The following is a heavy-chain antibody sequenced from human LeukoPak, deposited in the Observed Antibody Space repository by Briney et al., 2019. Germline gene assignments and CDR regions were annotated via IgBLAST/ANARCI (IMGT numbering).Heavy chain of an antibody. Sequence: SETLSLTCTVSGGSISSSSYYWGWIRQPPGKGLEWIGSIYYSGSTNYNPSLKSRVTISVDTSRNQFSLKLSSVTAADTAVYYCARNWGGNWYFDLWGRGTLVTVSS. CDR2: IYYSGST. CDR3: ARNWGGNWYFDL. CDR1: GGSISSSSYY. D-gene: IGHD7-27*01. J-gene: IGHJ2*01. V-gene: IGHV4-39*07.